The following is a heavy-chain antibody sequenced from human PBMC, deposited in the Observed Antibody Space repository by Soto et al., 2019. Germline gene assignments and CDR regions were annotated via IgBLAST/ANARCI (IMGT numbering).Heavy chain of an antibody. Sequence: EVQLVESGGGLVQPGGSLRLSCAASGFTFSSYEMNWVRQAPGKGLEWVSYISSSGSTIYYADSVKGRFTISRDNAKNSLYLQMNSLRAEDTAVYYCARDRQPYYYDSSGYFAFDIWCQGTMVTVSS. V-gene: IGHV3-48*03. CDR2: ISSSGSTI. D-gene: IGHD3-22*01. CDR1: GFTFSSYE. J-gene: IGHJ3*02. CDR3: ARDRQPYYYDSSGYFAFDI.